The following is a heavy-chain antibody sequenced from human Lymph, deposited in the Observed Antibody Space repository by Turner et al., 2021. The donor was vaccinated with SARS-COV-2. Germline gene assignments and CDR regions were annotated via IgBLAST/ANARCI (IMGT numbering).Heavy chain of an antibody. CDR3: ARDLGPLAFDI. CDR2: CYIGGTT. CDR1: GFTVSSNY. J-gene: IGHJ3*02. V-gene: IGHV3-53*01. Sequence: EVQLVEPGGGLIQPGGSLRPSCAASGFTVSSNYMSWVRQAPGKGLEWVSVCYIGGTTSYADSVKGRFTIARDNSKNTLYLQMNSLRAEDTAVYYCARDLGPLAFDIWGQGTMVTVSS.